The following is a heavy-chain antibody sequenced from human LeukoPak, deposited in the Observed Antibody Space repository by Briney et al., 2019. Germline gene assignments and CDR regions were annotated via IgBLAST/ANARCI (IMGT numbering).Heavy chain of an antibody. J-gene: IGHJ5*02. D-gene: IGHD5-24*01. CDR3: ARGRDGYYP. Sequence: SETLSLTCTVSGDSINNYYWSWIRQPPGKGLEWIGNINYSGSTNSNPSLKSRATISVDMSRKHFFLDLSSVTAADTAVYYCARGRDGYYPWGQGTLVTVSS. CDR1: GDSINNYY. CDR2: INYSGST. V-gene: IGHV4-59*01.